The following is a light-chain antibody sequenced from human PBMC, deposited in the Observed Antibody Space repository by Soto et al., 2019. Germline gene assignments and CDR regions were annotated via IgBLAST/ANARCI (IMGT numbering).Light chain of an antibody. J-gene: IGKJ1*01. Sequence: EIVRTQSPPTLSMSPGERATRSCRASQSVSRKLAWYQQTRGQAPRLLIYGASTRDTGVPARFSGSGSGTEFTLTISKLQSEDFAVYHCQQYDKWSRTFGQGTKVDIK. CDR1: QSVSRK. CDR3: QQYDKWSRT. V-gene: IGKV3-15*01. CDR2: GAS.